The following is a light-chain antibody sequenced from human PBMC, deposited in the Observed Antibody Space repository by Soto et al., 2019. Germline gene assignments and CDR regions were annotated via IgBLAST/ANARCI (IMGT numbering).Light chain of an antibody. V-gene: IGKV3-15*01. CDR2: GAS. CDR3: QQYNNWPNT. Sequence: EIVMTQSPATLSVSPGERATLSCRDSQSVSSNLAWYQQKPGQAPRLLIYGASTRATGIPARFSGSGSGTEFTLTISSLQSEDFAVYYCQQYNNWPNTFGQGTNLEIK. CDR1: QSVSSN. J-gene: IGKJ2*01.